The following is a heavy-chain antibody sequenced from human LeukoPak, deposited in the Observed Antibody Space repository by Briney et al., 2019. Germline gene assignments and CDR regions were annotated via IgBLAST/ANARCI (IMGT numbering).Heavy chain of an antibody. CDR3: ATRLGYCSGGSCYNNWFDP. Sequence: SVKVSCKASGGTFSSYAISWVRQAPGQGLEWMGRIIPILGIANYAQKFQGRVTITADKSTSTAYMELSSLRSEDTAVYYCATRLGYCSGGSCYNNWFDPWGQGTLVTVSS. CDR2: IIPILGIA. CDR1: GGTFSSYA. D-gene: IGHD2-15*01. V-gene: IGHV1-69*04. J-gene: IGHJ5*02.